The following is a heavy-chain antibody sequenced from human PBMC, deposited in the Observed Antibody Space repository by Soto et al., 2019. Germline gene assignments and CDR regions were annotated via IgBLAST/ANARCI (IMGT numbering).Heavy chain of an antibody. J-gene: IGHJ4*02. V-gene: IGHV3-23*01. CDR2: ISGSGGST. CDR3: AKDKYSSSWYSAAAGVDY. D-gene: IGHD6-13*01. Sequence: GGSLRLSCAASGFTFSSYAMSWVRQAPGKGLEWVSAISGSGGSTYYADSVKGRFTISRDNSKNTLYLQMNSLRAEDTAVYYCAKDKYSSSWYSAAAGVDYWGQGTLVTVSS. CDR1: GFTFSSYA.